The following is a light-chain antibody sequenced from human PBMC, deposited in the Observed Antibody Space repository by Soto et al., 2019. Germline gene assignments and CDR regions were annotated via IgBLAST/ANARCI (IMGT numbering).Light chain of an antibody. Sequence: DIQMTQSPSTLSGSVGDRVTITCRASQTISSWLAWYQQKPGKAPKLLIYKASTLKSGVLSRFSGSGSGTEFTLTISSLQADDFATYYCQQSDTYPLTFGQGTRLEIK. J-gene: IGKJ5*01. CDR3: QQSDTYPLT. V-gene: IGKV1-5*03. CDR1: QTISSW. CDR2: KAS.